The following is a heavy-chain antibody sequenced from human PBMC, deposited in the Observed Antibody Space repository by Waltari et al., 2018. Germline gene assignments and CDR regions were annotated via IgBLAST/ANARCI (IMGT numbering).Heavy chain of an antibody. CDR1: GYTFTGYY. Sequence: QVQLVQSGAEVKKPGASVKVSCKASGYTFTGYYMHWVRQAPGQGLEWMVWRNPNRGGTNDAQKCQGRVTMTRDTSISTAYMELSRLRSDDTAVYYCARAPTYYYDSSGYYLGYWGQGTLVTVSS. J-gene: IGHJ4*02. CDR2: RNPNRGGT. V-gene: IGHV1-2*02. CDR3: ARAPTYYYDSSGYYLGY. D-gene: IGHD3-22*01.